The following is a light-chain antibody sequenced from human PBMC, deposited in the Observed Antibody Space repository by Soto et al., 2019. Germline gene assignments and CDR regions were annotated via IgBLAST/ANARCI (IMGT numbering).Light chain of an antibody. CDR2: GVT. Sequence: QSALTQPASVSGSPGQSITISCPGTSSDVGGYNYVSWYQHHPGKAPKVIIYGVTNRPSGVSHRFSGSKSANTASLTISGLQAEDEADYYCTSYTSSSTHVFGTGTKLTVL. CDR3: TSYTSSSTHV. J-gene: IGLJ1*01. CDR1: SSDVGGYNY. V-gene: IGLV2-14*01.